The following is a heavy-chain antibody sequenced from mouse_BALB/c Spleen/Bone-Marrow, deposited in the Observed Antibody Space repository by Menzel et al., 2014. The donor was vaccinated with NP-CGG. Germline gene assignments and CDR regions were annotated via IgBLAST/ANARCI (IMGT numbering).Heavy chain of an antibody. J-gene: IGHJ2*01. Sequence: GAELVKPGASVKLSCKASGYTFTSYYMYWVKRRPGQGLEWIGEINPSNGGTNFNERFKSKATLTVDKSFGTAYMQLSSLTSEDSAVYYCTRYGNYYFDYWGQGTTLTVTS. CDR1: GYTFTSYY. D-gene: IGHD2-1*01. CDR2: INPSNGGT. CDR3: TRYGNYYFDY. V-gene: IGHV1S81*02.